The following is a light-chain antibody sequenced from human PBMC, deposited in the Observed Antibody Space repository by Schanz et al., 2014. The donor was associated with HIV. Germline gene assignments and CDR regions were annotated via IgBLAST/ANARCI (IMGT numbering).Light chain of an antibody. V-gene: IGLV1-40*01. CDR2: GNN. CDR1: SSNIGAGYD. Sequence: QSVLTQPPSVSGAPGQRVTISCAGSSSNIGAGYDVHWYHHLPGSAPKLLISGNNNRPSGVPDRFSGSKSGTSASLAITGLQAEDEADYYCQSYDNRLSSYVFGTGTKLTVL. J-gene: IGLJ1*01. CDR3: QSYDNRLSSYV.